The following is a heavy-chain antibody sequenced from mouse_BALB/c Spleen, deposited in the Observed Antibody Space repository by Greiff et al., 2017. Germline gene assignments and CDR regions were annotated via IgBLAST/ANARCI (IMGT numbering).Heavy chain of an antibody. CDR1: GYTFSSYW. J-gene: IGHJ3*01. CDR3: ARGGDYDVGWIAY. CDR2: ILPGSGST. V-gene: IGHV1-9*01. D-gene: IGHD2-4*01. Sequence: QVQLQQSGAELMKPGASVKISCKATGYTFSSYWIEWVKQRPGHGLEWIGEILPGSGSTNYNEKFKGKATFTADTSSNTAYMQLSSLTSEDSAVYCCARGGDYDVGWIAYWGQGTLVTVSA.